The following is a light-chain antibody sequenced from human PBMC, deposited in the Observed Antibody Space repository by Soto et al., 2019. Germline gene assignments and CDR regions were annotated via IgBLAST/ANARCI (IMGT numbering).Light chain of an antibody. CDR3: QSYDISLSGSMV. CDR2: GNS. J-gene: IGLJ2*01. V-gene: IGLV1-40*01. Sequence: QSVLTQPPSVSGAPGQRVTISCTGSSSNIGAGYDVHWYQQLPGTAPKLLIYGNSNRPSGVPDRFSGSKSGTSASLAITGFQAEDEADDYCQSYDISLSGSMVFGGGTKVTVL. CDR1: SSNIGAGYD.